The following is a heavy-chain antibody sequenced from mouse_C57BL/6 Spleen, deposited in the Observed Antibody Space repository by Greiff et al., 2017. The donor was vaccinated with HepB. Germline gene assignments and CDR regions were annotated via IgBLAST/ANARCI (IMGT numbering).Heavy chain of an antibody. CDR1: GFTFSSYG. CDR2: ISSGGSYT. V-gene: IGHV5-6*02. D-gene: IGHD1-1*01. J-gene: IGHJ2*01. Sequence: EVKLMESGGDLVKPGGSLKLSCAASGFTFSSYGMSWVRQTPDKRLEWVATISSGGSYTYYPDSVKGRFTISRDNAKNTLYLQMSSLKSEDTAMYYCARRGGYYGTLYYFDYWGQGTTLTVSS. CDR3: ARRGGYYGTLYYFDY.